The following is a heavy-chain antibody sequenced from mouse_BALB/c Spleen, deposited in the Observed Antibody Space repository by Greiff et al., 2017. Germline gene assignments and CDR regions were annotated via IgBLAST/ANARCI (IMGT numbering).Heavy chain of an antibody. J-gene: IGHJ4*01. CDR3: ARRAYYYAMDY. CDR2: ISYSGST. Sequence: EVKLMESGPGLVKPSQSLSLTCTVTGYSITSDYAWNWIRQFPGNKLEWMGYISYSGSTSYNPSLKSRISITRDTSKNQFFLQLNSVTTEDTATYYCARRAYYYAMDYWGQGTSVTVSS. CDR1: GYSITSDYA. D-gene: IGHD3-3*01. V-gene: IGHV3-2*02.